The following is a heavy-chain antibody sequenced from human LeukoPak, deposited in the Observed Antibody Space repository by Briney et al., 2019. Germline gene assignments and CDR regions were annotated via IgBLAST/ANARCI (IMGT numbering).Heavy chain of an antibody. CDR3: ASGYSSGWYVEYFDY. J-gene: IGHJ4*02. CDR2: IKTSRSQI. Sequence: GGSLRLSCAASGFTFNKSRMTWVRQAPGKGLEWVANIKTSRSQIEYADSVKGRFTISSDNAENSLYLQMNSLRAEDTAVYYCASGYSSGWYVEYFDYWGQGTLVTVSS. D-gene: IGHD6-19*01. CDR1: GFTFNKSR. V-gene: IGHV3-7*01.